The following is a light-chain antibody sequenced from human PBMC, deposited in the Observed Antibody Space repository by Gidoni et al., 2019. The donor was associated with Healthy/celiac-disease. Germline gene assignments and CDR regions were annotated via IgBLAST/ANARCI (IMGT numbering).Light chain of an antibody. CDR3: QQSYSTPWT. CDR1: QSSSRY. Sequence: DIQMTQSPSSLTASVGDRVTITCRTSQSSSRYLNWYQQKPGKAPKLLIYGASSLQSGVPSRFSGSGSGTDFTLTISSLQPEDFATYYCQQSYSTPWTFGQGTKVEIK. J-gene: IGKJ1*01. CDR2: GAS. V-gene: IGKV1-39*01.